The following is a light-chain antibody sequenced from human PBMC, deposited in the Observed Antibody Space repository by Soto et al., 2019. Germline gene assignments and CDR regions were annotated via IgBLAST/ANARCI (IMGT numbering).Light chain of an antibody. CDR1: QTISTN. CDR3: QQYGSSGT. J-gene: IGKJ1*01. Sequence: VITLSPATLAVAPGERATLSVSASQTISTNLAWYQQKPGQAPRHLLYGASTRAAGIPDRFSGSGSGTDFTLTISRLEHEDFAVYYCQQYGSSGTFGQGTKVDI. V-gene: IGKV3-20*01. CDR2: GAS.